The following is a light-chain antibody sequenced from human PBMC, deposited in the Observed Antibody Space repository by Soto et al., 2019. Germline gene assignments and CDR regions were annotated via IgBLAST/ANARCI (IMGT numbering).Light chain of an antibody. V-gene: IGKV3-20*01. CDR1: QSVSSSR. Sequence: EIVLTQSPGTLSLSPGERATLSCRASQSVSSSRFAWYQQKPGQAPRLLIYAASSRATGIPDRFSGSGSGTDFSLTISRIEPADVAVYFCQQYGSSSYTFGQGTKLEIK. J-gene: IGKJ2*01. CDR2: AAS. CDR3: QQYGSSSYT.